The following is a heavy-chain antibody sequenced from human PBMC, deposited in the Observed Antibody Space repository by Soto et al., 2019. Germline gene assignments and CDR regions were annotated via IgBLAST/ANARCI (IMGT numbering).Heavy chain of an antibody. Sequence: HLGGSLTLSCAASEFTFISFYMSWVLQAPEKGLEWVANIKQDGSEKYYVDSVKGRVTISRDNPKNSLYLQMSRLRAKGTAVNYHAIDRGWYGMYAGVQGTTDSISS. D-gene: IGHD6-19*01. J-gene: IGHJ6*02. CDR2: IKQDGSEK. CDR1: EFTFISFY. CDR3: AIDRGWYGMYA. V-gene: IGHV3-7*01.